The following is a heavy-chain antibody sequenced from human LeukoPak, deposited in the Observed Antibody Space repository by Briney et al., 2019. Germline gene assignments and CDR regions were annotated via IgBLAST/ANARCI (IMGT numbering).Heavy chain of an antibody. CDR1: GFTFSSYD. CDR2: ISGSGVRT. J-gene: IGHJ4*02. CDR3: AKDVSTIVVADEY. V-gene: IGHV3-23*01. Sequence: GGSLRLSCAASGFTFSSYDMSWVRLAPGKGLEWVSAISGSGVRTYYADSVKGRFTISRDNSKNTLYLQMNSLRAEDTAVYYCAKDVSTIVVADEYWGQEALVTVSS. D-gene: IGHD3-22*01.